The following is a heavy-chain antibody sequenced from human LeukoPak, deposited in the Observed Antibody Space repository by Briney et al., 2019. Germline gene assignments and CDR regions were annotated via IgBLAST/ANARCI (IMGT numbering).Heavy chain of an antibody. D-gene: IGHD6-19*01. CDR3: AKNQGQWLVPVDY. J-gene: IGHJ4*02. V-gene: IGHV3-23*01. CDR2: MSGSGGST. Sequence: LSLTCAVSGGSISSGGYSWSWIRQPPGKGLEWVSSMSGSGGSTYYADSVKGRFTISRDNSKNTLYLQMNNLRAEDTALYYCAKNQGQWLVPVDYWGQGTLVTVSS. CDR1: GGSISSGGYS.